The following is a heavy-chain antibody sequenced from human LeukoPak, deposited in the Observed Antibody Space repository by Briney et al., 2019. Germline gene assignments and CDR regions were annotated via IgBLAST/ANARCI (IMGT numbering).Heavy chain of an antibody. D-gene: IGHD2-15*01. Sequence: PSETLSLTCTVSGGSISSSSYYWGWIRQPPGKGLEGIGSMYYSGSTYYNPSLRSRVTISVDTTKNQFSLKLSSVTAADTAVYYCARGRVGSRVVAARTLDVWGKGTTVTVSS. J-gene: IGHJ6*04. CDR1: GGSISSSSYY. CDR3: ARGRVGSRVVAARTLDV. CDR2: MYYSGST. V-gene: IGHV4-39*01.